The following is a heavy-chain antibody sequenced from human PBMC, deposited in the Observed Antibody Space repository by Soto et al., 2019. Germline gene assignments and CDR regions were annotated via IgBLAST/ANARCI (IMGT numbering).Heavy chain of an antibody. D-gene: IGHD4-17*01. CDR2: ISSSGSTI. Sequence: HGGSLRLSCAASGFTFSDYYMSWIRQAPGKGQEWVSYISSSGSTIYYADSVKGRFTISRDNAKNSLYLQMNSLRAEYTAVYYCARDVDYGDYNLWFDPWGQGTLVTVSS. CDR3: ARDVDYGDYNLWFDP. CDR1: GFTFSDYY. J-gene: IGHJ5*02. V-gene: IGHV3-11*01.